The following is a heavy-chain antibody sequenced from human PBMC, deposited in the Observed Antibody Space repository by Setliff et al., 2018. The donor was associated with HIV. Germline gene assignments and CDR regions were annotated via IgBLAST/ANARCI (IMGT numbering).Heavy chain of an antibody. CDR3: ARRYISYFETTGHFDY. J-gene: IGHJ4*02. CDR1: GGSFSGFY. V-gene: IGHV4-34*01. D-gene: IGHD1-26*01. Sequence: SETLSLTCAVYGGSFSGFYWNWIRQAPGKGLEWIGNIYHTGSSYYNPSLNDRATISLDTSKNQFSLNLTSVTAADTAVYYCARRYISYFETTGHFDYWGQGALVTVSS. CDR2: IYHTGSS.